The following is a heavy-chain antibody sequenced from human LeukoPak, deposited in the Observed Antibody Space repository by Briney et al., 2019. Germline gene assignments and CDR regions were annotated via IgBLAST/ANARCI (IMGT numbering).Heavy chain of an antibody. Sequence: GGSLRLSCAASGFTFSSYGMPWVRQAPGKGLEWVAVIWYDGSNKYYADSVKGRFTISRDNSKNTLYLQMNSLRAEDTAVYYCARDLAAAEPKGTVFFAFDIWGQGTMVTVSS. V-gene: IGHV3-33*01. J-gene: IGHJ3*02. CDR3: ARDLAAAEPKGTVFFAFDI. D-gene: IGHD6-13*01. CDR1: GFTFSSYG. CDR2: IWYDGSNK.